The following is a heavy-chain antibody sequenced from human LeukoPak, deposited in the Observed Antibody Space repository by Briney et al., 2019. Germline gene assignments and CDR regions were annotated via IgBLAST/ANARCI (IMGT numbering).Heavy chain of an antibody. Sequence: GGSLRLSRADSLFTLSSDRMSWVPQAPGKGLEWGANIKQDESEKYFVDSVKGRFTISRDNAKKSLCLQMNRLRAEDTAVYYCAREPTYAYGSGSLDYWGQGTLVTVSS. D-gene: IGHD3-10*01. CDR1: LFTLSSDR. CDR3: AREPTYAYGSGSLDY. V-gene: IGHV3-7*01. J-gene: IGHJ4*02. CDR2: IKQDESEK.